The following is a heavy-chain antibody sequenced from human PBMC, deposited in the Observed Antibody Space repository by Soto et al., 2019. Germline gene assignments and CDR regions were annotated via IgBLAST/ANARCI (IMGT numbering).Heavy chain of an antibody. D-gene: IGHD6-19*01. Sequence: EVQLVKSGGGLVQPGRSLRLSCAASGFSFGDYAMQWVRQVPGKGLEWVSSISWNGESIGYADSVKGRFTISRDNGKKSVYLQMNSLRGEDTAFYYCAKDVGSSGWYERFDSWGQGTLLTVS. CDR3: AKDVGSSGWYERFDS. CDR1: GFSFGDYA. CDR2: ISWNGESI. J-gene: IGHJ4*02. V-gene: IGHV3-9*01.